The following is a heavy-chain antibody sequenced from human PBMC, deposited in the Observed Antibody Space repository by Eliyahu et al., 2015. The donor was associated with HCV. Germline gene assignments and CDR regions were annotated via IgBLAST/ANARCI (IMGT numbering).Heavy chain of an antibody. V-gene: IGHV3-30*18. J-gene: IGHJ4*02. CDR3: AKDRGATGPYLAY. Sequence: QVQLVESGGGVVQPGRSLRLSCAASGFTFSSYGMHWVRQAPGKGLGWGAAILYDVSGKYYADSVKGRFTISRDNSKNTLYLQMNSLRAEDTAVYYCAKDRGATGPYLAYWGQGTLVTASS. CDR2: ILYDVSGK. D-gene: IGHD5-12*01. CDR1: GFTFSSYG.